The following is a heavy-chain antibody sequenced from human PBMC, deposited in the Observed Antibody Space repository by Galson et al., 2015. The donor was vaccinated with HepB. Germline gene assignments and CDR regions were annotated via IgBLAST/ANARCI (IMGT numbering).Heavy chain of an antibody. CDR3: ARVGADSSGYYHYFAY. Sequence: LSLTCTVSSGSISSGGYYWSWIRQHPGKGLEWIGYIYYSGITHYNPSLKSRVTLSVDTSNNQFSLKLTSVTAADTAVYYCARVGADSSGYYHYFAYWGQGTLVTVSS. D-gene: IGHD3-22*01. V-gene: IGHV4-31*03. CDR2: IYYSGIT. CDR1: SGSISSGGYY. J-gene: IGHJ4*02.